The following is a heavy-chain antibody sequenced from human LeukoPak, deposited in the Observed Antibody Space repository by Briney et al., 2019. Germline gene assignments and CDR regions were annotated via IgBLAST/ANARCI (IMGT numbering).Heavy chain of an antibody. CDR1: GGSISSSNW. CDR2: IYHSGST. CDR3: AREGRWLQPRGYYYGMDV. J-gene: IGHJ6*02. V-gene: IGHV4-4*02. Sequence: SGTLSLTCAVSGGSISSSNWWSWVRQPPGKGLEWIGEIYHSGSTYYNPSLKSRVTISVDTSKNQFSLKLSSVTAADTAVYYCAREGRWLQPRGYYYGMDVWGQGTTVTVSS. D-gene: IGHD5-24*01.